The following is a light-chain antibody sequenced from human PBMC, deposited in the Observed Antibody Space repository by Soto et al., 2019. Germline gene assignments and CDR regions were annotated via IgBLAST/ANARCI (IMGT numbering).Light chain of an antibody. CDR3: SSHASGSTLI. J-gene: IGLJ2*01. CDR2: DVT. V-gene: IGLV2-14*03. Sequence: QSALTQPASASGCPGQSTTISCTGTSSDIGAYDHVSWYQQHPGEVPKLIIYDVTVRPSGVSSRFSGSKSGYTASLTISGLQAEDEADYYCSSHASGSTLIFGGWTKLTVL. CDR1: SSDIGAYDH.